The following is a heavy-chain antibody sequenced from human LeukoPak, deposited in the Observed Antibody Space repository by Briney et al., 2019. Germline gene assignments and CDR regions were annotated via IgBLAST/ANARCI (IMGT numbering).Heavy chain of an antibody. Sequence: ASAKVSCKVSGYTLTELSMHWVRQAPGKGLEWMGGFDPEDGETIYAQKFQGRVTMTEDTSTDTAYMELSSLRSEDTAVYYCATNLPAAGYYFDYWGQGTLVTVSS. J-gene: IGHJ4*02. D-gene: IGHD2-2*01. CDR3: ATNLPAAGYYFDY. CDR1: GYTLTELS. V-gene: IGHV1-24*01. CDR2: FDPEDGET.